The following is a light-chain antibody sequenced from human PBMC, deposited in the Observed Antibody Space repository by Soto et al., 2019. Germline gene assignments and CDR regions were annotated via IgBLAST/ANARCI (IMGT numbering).Light chain of an antibody. J-gene: IGKJ2*01. V-gene: IGKV3-20*01. Sequence: EIVLTQSPGTLSLSPGERATLSCRASQSVSSRYLAWYQQKPGQAPSLLIYGASSRATGIPVRFSSGGSGTDFTLTIIRLEPEDFAVYYCQQYGSSPPYTFGQATKVDIK. CDR3: QQYGSSPPYT. CDR2: GAS. CDR1: QSVSSRY.